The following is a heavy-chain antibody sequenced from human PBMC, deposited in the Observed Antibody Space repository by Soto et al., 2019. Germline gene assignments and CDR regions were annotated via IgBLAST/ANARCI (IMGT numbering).Heavy chain of an antibody. D-gene: IGHD6-13*01. J-gene: IGHJ4*02. V-gene: IGHV4-59*01. CDR3: ARGTSWQLPFDY. CDR2: ISYSGST. Sequence: SETLSLTCTVSSDSISSYYWSWIRQPPGKRLEWIGYISYSGSTDYNPSLKSRVTISGDTSKNQFSLKVSSVTAADTAVYYCARGTSWQLPFDYWGQGTLVTVSS. CDR1: SDSISSYY.